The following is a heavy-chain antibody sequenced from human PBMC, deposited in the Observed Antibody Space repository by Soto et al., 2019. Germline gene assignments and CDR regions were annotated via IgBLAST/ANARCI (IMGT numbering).Heavy chain of an antibody. CDR3: AREGERGSGDSVDALDI. CDR2: INSNSGHT. Sequence: QVQLVQSGAEVKKPGASVKVSCKASGYTFTSHDINWVRQATGQGLEWMGWINSNSGHTGYAQKFQGRVTMTRDTSISTAYMELSSLRSDDTAVYYCAREGERGSGDSVDALDIWGPGTLVTVSS. D-gene: IGHD1-1*01. CDR1: GYTFTSHD. J-gene: IGHJ3*02. V-gene: IGHV1-8*01.